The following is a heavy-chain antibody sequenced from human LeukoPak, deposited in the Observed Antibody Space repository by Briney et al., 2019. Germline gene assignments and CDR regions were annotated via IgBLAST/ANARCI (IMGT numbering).Heavy chain of an antibody. Sequence: SQTLSLTCTVSGGSISSGGYYWSWIRQHPGKGLEWIGYIYYSWSTYYNSSLKSRVTISVDTTKNQFSLKLSSVTAADTAVYYCARQSSTMAVAGTFDYWGQGTLVTVSS. CDR3: ARQSSTMAVAGTFDY. CDR1: GGSISSGGYY. V-gene: IGHV4-31*03. J-gene: IGHJ4*02. CDR2: IYYSWST. D-gene: IGHD6-19*01.